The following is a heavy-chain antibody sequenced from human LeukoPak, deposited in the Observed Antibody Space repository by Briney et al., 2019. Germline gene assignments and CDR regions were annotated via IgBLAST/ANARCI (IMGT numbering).Heavy chain of an antibody. CDR1: GYTFTGYY. J-gene: IGHJ6*02. V-gene: IGHV1-2*02. CDR2: INPNSGGT. D-gene: IGHD1-1*01. CDR3: ARDGAGTTFYYYYGMDV. Sequence: GASVKVSCKASGYTFTGYYMHWVRQAPGQGLEWMGWINPNSGGTNYAQKLQGRVTMTTDTSTSTAYMELRSLRSDDTAVYYCARDGAGTTFYYYYGMDVWGQGTTVTVSS.